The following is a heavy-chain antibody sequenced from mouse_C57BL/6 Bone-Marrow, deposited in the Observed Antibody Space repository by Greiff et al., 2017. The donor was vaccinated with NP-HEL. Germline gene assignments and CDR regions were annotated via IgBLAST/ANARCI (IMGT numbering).Heavy chain of an antibody. CDR3: SRLVDY. CDR1: GYTFTSYW. J-gene: IGHJ2*01. V-gene: IGHV1-50*01. Sequence: VQLQQPGAELVKPGASVKLSCKASGYTFTSYWMQWVKQRPGQGLEWIGEIDPSDSYTNYNQKFKGKATLTVDTSSSTAYMQLSSLTSEDSAVDYCSRLVDYWCQGTTLTVSS. CDR2: IDPSDSYT.